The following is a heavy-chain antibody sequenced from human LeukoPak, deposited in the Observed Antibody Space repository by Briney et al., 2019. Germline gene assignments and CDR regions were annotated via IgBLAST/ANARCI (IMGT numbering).Heavy chain of an antibody. Sequence: SVKVSCKASGGTFSSYAISWVRQAPGQGLEWMGGIIPIFGTANYAQKFQGRVTITADESTSTAYMELSSLRSEDTAVYYCARAYCGGDCYRRLGNAFDIWGQGTMVTVSS. J-gene: IGHJ3*02. CDR3: ARAYCGGDCYRRLGNAFDI. CDR1: GGTFSSYA. V-gene: IGHV1-69*01. D-gene: IGHD2-21*02. CDR2: IIPIFGTA.